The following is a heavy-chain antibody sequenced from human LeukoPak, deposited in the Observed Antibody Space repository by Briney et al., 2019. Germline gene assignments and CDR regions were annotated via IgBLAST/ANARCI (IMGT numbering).Heavy chain of an antibody. CDR2: INHSGST. CDR1: GGSSSGYY. CDR3: ARDEIGGSFEY. J-gene: IGHJ4*02. V-gene: IGHV4-34*01. D-gene: IGHD1-26*01. Sequence: SETLSLTCAVYGGSSSGYYWSWIRQPPGKGLEWSGEINHSGSTNYNPSLKSRVTISVDTSKNQFSLKLSSVTAADTAVYYCARDEIGGSFEYWGQGTQVTVSS.